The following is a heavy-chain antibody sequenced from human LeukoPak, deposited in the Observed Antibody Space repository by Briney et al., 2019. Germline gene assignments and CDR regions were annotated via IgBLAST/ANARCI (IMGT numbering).Heavy chain of an antibody. CDR2: INHSGST. Sequence: SETLSLTCAVYGGSFSGYYWSWIRQSPGKGLEWIGEINHSGSTNYNPSLKSRVTISVDTSKNQFSLKLSSVTAADTAVYYCARGGRVGVGYYGSGSYYYNYWGQGTLVTVSS. D-gene: IGHD3-10*01. CDR3: ARGGRVGVGYYGSGSYYYNY. V-gene: IGHV4-34*01. J-gene: IGHJ4*02. CDR1: GGSFSGYY.